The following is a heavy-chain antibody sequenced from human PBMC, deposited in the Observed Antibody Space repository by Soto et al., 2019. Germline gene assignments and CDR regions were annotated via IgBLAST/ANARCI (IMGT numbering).Heavy chain of an antibody. J-gene: IGHJ4*02. CDR3: ARSEGAYYYDSSGYRPLDY. V-gene: IGHV3-48*03. CDR2: ISSSGSTI. CDR1: GFTFSSYE. D-gene: IGHD3-22*01. Sequence: EVQLVESGGGLVQPGGSLRLSCAASGFTFSSYEMNWVRQAPGKGLEWVSYISSSGSTIYYADSVKGRFTISRDNAKNSLYLQMNSLRAEDTAVYYCARSEGAYYYDSSGYRPLDYWGQGTLVTVSS.